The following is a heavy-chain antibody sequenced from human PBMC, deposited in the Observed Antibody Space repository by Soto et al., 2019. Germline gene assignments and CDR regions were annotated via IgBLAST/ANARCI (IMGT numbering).Heavy chain of an antibody. CDR1: GYTFTSYD. V-gene: IGHV1-8*01. Sequence: QVQLVQSGAEVKKPGASVKVSCKASGYTFTSYDINWVRQATGQGLEWMGWMNLNSGYTGSAQKVQGGVTRTRSNSTRTAYMELSSLTSEDTAVYYCARANGDFDYWGQGTLVTVSS. D-gene: IGHD4-17*01. CDR3: ARANGDFDY. CDR2: MNLNSGYT. J-gene: IGHJ4*02.